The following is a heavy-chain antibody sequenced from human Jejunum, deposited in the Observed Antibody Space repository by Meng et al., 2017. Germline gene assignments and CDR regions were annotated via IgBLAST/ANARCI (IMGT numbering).Heavy chain of an antibody. V-gene: IGHV4-4*03. D-gene: IGHD3-10*01. CDR3: ARGVLERYFDY. CDR1: GDSTSSSDR. Sequence: QWPPQRPGHGLVKPPGTWSLTCVVSGDSTSSSDRLTWVRQAPGRGLEWIGEVWHSGATYYNPSLESRLTISIDTSNNRFSLELSSATAADTAVYYCARGVLERYFDYWGQGALVTVSS. J-gene: IGHJ4*02. CDR2: VWHSGAT.